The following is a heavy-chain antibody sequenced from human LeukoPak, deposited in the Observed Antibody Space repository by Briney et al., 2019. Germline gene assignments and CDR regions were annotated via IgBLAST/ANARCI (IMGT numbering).Heavy chain of an antibody. V-gene: IGHV4-4*07. D-gene: IGHD3-22*01. CDR2: IYTSGST. CDR1: GGSISDYY. Sequence: SETLSLTCTVSGGSISDYYWSWIRQPAGKGLEWIGRIYTSGSTNYNPSLKSRVTMSLDTSKNQFSLKLSSVTAADTAVYYCARHRGYYYDSSGYYPTFLFDYWGQGTLVTVSS. CDR3: ARHRGYYYDSSGYYPTFLFDY. J-gene: IGHJ4*02.